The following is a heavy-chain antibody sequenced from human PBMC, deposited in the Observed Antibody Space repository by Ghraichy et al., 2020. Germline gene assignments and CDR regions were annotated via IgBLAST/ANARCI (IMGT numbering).Heavy chain of an antibody. D-gene: IGHD6-13*01. V-gene: IGHV4-39*01. CDR3: AKHYSSSFLGFDP. Sequence: SQTLSLTCTVSGGSISSSSYYWGWIRQPPGKGLEWIGSFYYSGSTYYNPSLKSRVTISVDTSKNQFSLKLSSVTAADTAVYYCAKHYSSSFLGFDPWGQGTLVTVSS. CDR1: GGSISSSSYY. CDR2: FYYSGST. J-gene: IGHJ5*02.